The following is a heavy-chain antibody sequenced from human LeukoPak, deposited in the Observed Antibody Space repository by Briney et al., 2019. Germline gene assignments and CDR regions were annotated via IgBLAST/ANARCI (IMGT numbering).Heavy chain of an antibody. D-gene: IGHD1-26*01. CDR1: GSTFSSYT. Sequence: GRSLRLSCAASGSTFSSYTIHWVRQAPGKGLDWVAAISYDGSNKYYADSVKGRFTMSRDNSKNTVYLQMNSLTTEDTAVYYCARENTRRIDYWGQGTLVTVSS. CDR2: ISYDGSNK. V-gene: IGHV3-30-3*01. CDR3: ARENTRRIDY. J-gene: IGHJ4*02.